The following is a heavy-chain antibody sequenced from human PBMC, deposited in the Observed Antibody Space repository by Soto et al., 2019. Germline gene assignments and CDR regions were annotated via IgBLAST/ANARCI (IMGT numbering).Heavy chain of an antibody. CDR3: ALPGDFWSGYLSSYHYYGLAV. J-gene: IGHJ6*02. Sequence: SETLSLTGAGYGGSFSGYYWSWIRQRPGKGLEGMGEINHRGSTNYNPSLKRRVTISVDTSKNQFSLKLSSVTAADTAVYYCALPGDFWSGYLSSYHYYGLAVWGQGTTVTVSS. D-gene: IGHD3-3*01. CDR2: INHRGST. CDR1: GGSFSGYY. V-gene: IGHV4-34*01.